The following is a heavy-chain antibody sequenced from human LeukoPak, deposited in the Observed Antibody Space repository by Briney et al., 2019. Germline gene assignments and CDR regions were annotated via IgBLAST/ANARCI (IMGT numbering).Heavy chain of an antibody. CDR2: ISSSSRYI. CDR3: AREGDSGHVELDS. V-gene: IGHV3-21*01. Sequence: GGSLRLSCAASGFTFSSYSMNWVRQAPGKGLEWVSCISSSSRYIYYADSVKGRFTISRDNAKNSLNLQMNSLRAKDTAVYYCAREGDSGHVELDSWGQGTLVTVSS. D-gene: IGHD5-12*01. CDR1: GFTFSSYS. J-gene: IGHJ4*02.